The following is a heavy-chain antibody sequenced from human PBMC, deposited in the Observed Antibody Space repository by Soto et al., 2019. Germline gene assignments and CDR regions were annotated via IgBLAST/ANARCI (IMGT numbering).Heavy chain of an antibody. J-gene: IGHJ4*02. V-gene: IGHV3-30*18. CDR3: AKERTYSVASGFDY. Sequence: QVQPVDSGGGVVQPGRSLRLSCAASGFTFTTYGMHWVRRAPGKGLEWVAVISYDGSHAYYADSVKGRFTISRDNSKNTLYLQINSLRAEDTAVYYCAKERTYSVASGFDYWGRGTLVTVSS. D-gene: IGHD1-26*01. CDR2: ISYDGSHA. CDR1: GFTFTTYG.